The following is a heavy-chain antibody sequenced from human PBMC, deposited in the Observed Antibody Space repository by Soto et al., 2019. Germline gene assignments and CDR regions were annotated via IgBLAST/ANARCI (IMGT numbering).Heavy chain of an antibody. Sequence: SETLSLTCTVSGGSISSNYWTWIRQPPGKGLEWIGYVYNSGSTNYNPSLKSRVTISEDTSKSQFSLKVNSMTAADTAVYYCARYRREAVAGYTLDNWGQGILVTVSA. CDR2: VYNSGST. V-gene: IGHV4-59*01. CDR3: ARYRREAVAGYTLDN. D-gene: IGHD6-13*01. CDR1: GGSISSNY. J-gene: IGHJ4*02.